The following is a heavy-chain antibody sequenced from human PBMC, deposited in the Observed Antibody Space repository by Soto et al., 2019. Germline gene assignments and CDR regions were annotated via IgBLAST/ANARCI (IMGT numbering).Heavy chain of an antibody. CDR3: ARGRGPSSGYYPYWFDP. CDR1: GGPFSRGGYY. J-gene: IGHJ5*02. Sequence: SETLSLTCTVSGGPFSRGGYYWSWIRQHPGMGLECIGYIFYTGSTYYNPTLKSRVTMSVDTSKRQFSLNLSSLTAADTAVYYCARGRGPSSGYYPYWFDPWGQGTLVTVSS. D-gene: IGHD3-22*01. CDR2: IFYTGST. V-gene: IGHV4-31*03.